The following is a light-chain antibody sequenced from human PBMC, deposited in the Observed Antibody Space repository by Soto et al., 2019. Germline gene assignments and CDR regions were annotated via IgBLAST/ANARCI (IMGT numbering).Light chain of an antibody. V-gene: IGLV2-14*01. Sequence: VLTQPSSVSGSPGQSITISCTGTSSDVGGYNYVSWYQQHPGKAPKFMIYEVSNRPSGASNRFSGSKSGSTASLTISGLQAEDEADYYCSSYTSSSTPYVFGTGTKVTVL. CDR1: SSDVGGYNY. J-gene: IGLJ1*01. CDR2: EVS. CDR3: SSYTSSSTPYV.